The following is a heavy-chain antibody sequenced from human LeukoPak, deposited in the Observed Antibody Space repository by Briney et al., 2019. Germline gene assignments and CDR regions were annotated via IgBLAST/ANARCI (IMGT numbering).Heavy chain of an antibody. CDR3: ARAAAGISFDY. J-gene: IGHJ4*02. Sequence: GGSLRLSCAASGFTVSSNYMGWVRQAPGKGLEWVSVIYSGGSTYYADSVKGRFTISRDNSKNTLYLQMNSLRAEDTAVYYCARAAAGISFDYWGQGTLVTVSS. D-gene: IGHD6-13*01. CDR2: IYSGGST. V-gene: IGHV3-53*01. CDR1: GFTVSSNY.